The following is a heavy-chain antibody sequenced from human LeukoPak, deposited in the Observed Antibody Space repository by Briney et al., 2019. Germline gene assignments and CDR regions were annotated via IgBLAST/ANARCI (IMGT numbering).Heavy chain of an antibody. J-gene: IGHJ4*02. D-gene: IGHD2-2*01. CDR1: GASISDYY. Sequence: PSETLSLTCAVSGASISDYYWSWIRQPPGKGLEWIGYISHSGSIDYNPSLKSRVTISADTSKKQLSLRLSSMTAADTAVYYCARDVQLSPALQGDFDYWGQGTLVTVSS. CDR2: ISHSGSI. CDR3: ARDVQLSPALQGDFDY. V-gene: IGHV4-59*01.